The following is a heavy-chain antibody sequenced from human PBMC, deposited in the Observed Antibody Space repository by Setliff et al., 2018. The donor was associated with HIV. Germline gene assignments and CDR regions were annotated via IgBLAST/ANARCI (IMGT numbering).Heavy chain of an antibody. D-gene: IGHD4-17*01. CDR3: ASYGDYASRFDY. J-gene: IGHJ4*02. CDR2: IIPILGIA. CDR1: EYTLSELS. V-gene: IGHV1-69*10. Sequence: SVKVSCKVSEYTLSELSMHWVRQAPGQGLEWMGGIIPILGIANYAQKFQGRVTITTDESTSTAYMELSSLRSEDTAVYYCASYGDYASRFDYWGQGTLVTVSS.